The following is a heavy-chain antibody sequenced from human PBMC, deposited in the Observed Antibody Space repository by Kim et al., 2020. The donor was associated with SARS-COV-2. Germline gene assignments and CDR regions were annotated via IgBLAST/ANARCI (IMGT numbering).Heavy chain of an antibody. V-gene: IGHV5-51*01. CDR3: ARHDNDILFDY. Sequence: TRYSPSFQGQVTISADKSISTAYLQWSSLKASDTAMYYCARHDNDILFDYWGQGTLVTVSS. J-gene: IGHJ4*02. D-gene: IGHD3-9*01. CDR2: T.